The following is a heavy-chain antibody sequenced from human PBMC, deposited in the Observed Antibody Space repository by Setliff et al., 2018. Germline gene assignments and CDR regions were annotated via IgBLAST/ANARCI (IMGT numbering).Heavy chain of an antibody. CDR1: GFTFRNYA. V-gene: IGHV1-18*01. J-gene: IGHJ4*02. CDR2: ISAYNGDT. D-gene: IGHD6-19*01. CDR3: ARVTSGRLDFDY. Sequence: GASVKVSCKASGFTFRNYAISWVRQAPGQGLEWMGWISAYNGDTTYTQNLQGRVTLTTDTSTTTAYMELRSLRSDDTAVYYCARVTSGRLDFDYWGQGTPVT.